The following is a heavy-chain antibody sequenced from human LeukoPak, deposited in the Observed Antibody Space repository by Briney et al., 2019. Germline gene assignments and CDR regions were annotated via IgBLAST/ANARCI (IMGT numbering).Heavy chain of an antibody. CDR2: IYTSGST. Sequence: SETLSLTCTVSGGSISSYYWSWIRQPAGKGLEWIGRIYTSGSTNYNPSLKSRVTMSADTSKKQFSLKLRSVTAADTAVYYCASSSSWNYYYYYMDVWGKGTTVTVSS. V-gene: IGHV4-4*07. D-gene: IGHD6-13*01. CDR1: GGSISSYY. CDR3: ASSSSWNYYYYYMDV. J-gene: IGHJ6*03.